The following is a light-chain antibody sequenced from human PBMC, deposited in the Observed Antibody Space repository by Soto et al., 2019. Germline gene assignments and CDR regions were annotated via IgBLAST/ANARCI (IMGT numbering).Light chain of an antibody. Sequence: QSALTQPPSASGSPGQSVTISCTGTSSDVGGYGYVSWYQQHPGEAPKLMIFEVTKRASGVPNRFSGSKSGNTASLTVSGLQAEDEADYYCSSYAGINTDVVFGGGTKLTVL. V-gene: IGLV2-8*01. CDR3: SSYAGINTDVV. CDR1: SSDVGGYGY. J-gene: IGLJ2*01. CDR2: EVT.